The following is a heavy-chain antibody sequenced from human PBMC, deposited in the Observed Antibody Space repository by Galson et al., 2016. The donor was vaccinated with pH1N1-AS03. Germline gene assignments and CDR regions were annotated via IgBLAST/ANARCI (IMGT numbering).Heavy chain of an antibody. D-gene: IGHD3-10*01. CDR2: IMPIFGTT. V-gene: IGHV1-69*13. CDR1: GGPFRSYA. J-gene: IGHJ3*02. CDR3: ARAPTYYFGLRAALDI. Sequence: SVKVSCKASGGPFRSYAISWVRQAPGQGLEWMGGIMPIFGTTNYSQKFQGRVTVTADESTTTAYMELSSLRSEDTAVYYCARAPTYYFGLRAALDIWGQGTMVTVSS.